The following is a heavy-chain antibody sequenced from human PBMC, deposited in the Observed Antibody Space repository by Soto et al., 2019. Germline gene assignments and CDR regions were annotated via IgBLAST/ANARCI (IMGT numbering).Heavy chain of an antibody. Sequence: SAKVSCKSSRYTFISYYVHWVRQAPGQGLEWMGMINPSGGRTTYPQKFQGRVTMTRDTSTSTVYVELSSLRSDDTAVFYCAREKASTSLLTHYYYAMDVWGQGTTVTVSS. J-gene: IGHJ6*02. V-gene: IGHV1-46*01. CDR1: RYTFISYY. CDR3: AREKASTSLLTHYYYAMDV. CDR2: INPSGGRT.